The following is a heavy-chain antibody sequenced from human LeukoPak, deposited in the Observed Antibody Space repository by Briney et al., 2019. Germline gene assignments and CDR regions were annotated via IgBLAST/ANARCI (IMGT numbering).Heavy chain of an antibody. CDR1: GFTFSSYE. J-gene: IGHJ3*02. Sequence: GGSLRLSCAASGFTFSSYEMNWVRQAPGKGLEWVSYISGGGTTIYFADSVKGRFTISRDNAKNSLYLQMNSLSAEDTAVYYCAREGWGLSVADAFDIWGQGTMVTVSS. V-gene: IGHV3-48*03. CDR3: AREGWGLSVADAFDI. D-gene: IGHD1-26*01. CDR2: ISGGGTTI.